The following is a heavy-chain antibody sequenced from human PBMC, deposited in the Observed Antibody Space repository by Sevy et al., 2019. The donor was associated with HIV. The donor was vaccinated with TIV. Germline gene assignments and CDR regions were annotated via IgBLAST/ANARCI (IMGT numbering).Heavy chain of an antibody. CDR1: GFTFSTYN. V-gene: IGHV3-48*02. CDR3: AREQSEALDY. Sequence: GGSLRLSCAASGFTFSTYNMNWVRQAPGKGLEWVSYISSSSSTIYYGDSVKGRFTISRDDAKNSLYLQMNSLRDEDTAVYYCAREQSEALDYWGQGTLVTVSS. CDR2: ISSSSSTI. J-gene: IGHJ4*02.